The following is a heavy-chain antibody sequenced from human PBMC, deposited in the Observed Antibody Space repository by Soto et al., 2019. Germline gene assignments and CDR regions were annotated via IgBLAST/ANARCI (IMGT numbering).Heavy chain of an antibody. D-gene: IGHD6-19*01. J-gene: IGHJ4*02. V-gene: IGHV3-74*01. CDR3: AKGSAGGVAAAYYFDS. Sequence: PGGSLRLSCAASGFTFSSYWMHWVHQAPGKGLVWVSRINSDGSSTSYADSVKGLFTISRDNAKNTLYLQMNSLRAEDTAVYYCAKGSAGGVAAAYYFDSWGQGTLVT. CDR1: GFTFSSYW. CDR2: INSDGSST.